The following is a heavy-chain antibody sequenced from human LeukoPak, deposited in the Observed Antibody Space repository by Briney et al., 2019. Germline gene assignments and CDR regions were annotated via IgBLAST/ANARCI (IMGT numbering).Heavy chain of an antibody. CDR1: GGSISSYY. Sequence: SETLSLTCTVSGGSISSYYWSWIRQPAGKGLEWIGRIYASGNTNYNPSLKGRVTMTVDTSKNQFSLNLSSVTAADTAVYYCARGRGSSWYYFDSWGQGTLVTVSS. D-gene: IGHD6-13*01. CDR3: ARGRGSSWYYFDS. CDR2: IYASGNT. V-gene: IGHV4-4*07. J-gene: IGHJ4*02.